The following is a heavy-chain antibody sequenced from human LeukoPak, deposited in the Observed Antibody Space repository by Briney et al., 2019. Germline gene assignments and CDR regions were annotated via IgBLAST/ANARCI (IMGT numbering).Heavy chain of an antibody. CDR3: ARAQGSFDY. V-gene: IGHV3-74*01. Sequence: PGGPLRLSCAASGFTFSSYWMHWIRQAPGKGLVWVSRIHSDGIGTSYADSVRGRFTISRDHAKNTLYLQMNSLRAEDTAVYYCARAQGSFDYWGQGTLVTVSS. CDR1: GFTFSSYW. CDR2: IHSDGIGT. J-gene: IGHJ4*02.